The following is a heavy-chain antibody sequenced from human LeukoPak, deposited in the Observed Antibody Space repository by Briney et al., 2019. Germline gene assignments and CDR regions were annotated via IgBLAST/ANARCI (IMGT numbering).Heavy chain of an antibody. CDR1: GFTFSSYA. CDR3: ARENTAMGEYYFDY. Sequence: GGSLRLSRAASGFTFSSYAMSWVRQAPGKGLEWVSAISGSGGSTYYADSVKGRFTISRDNSKNTLYLQMNSLRAEDTAVYYCARENTAMGEYYFDYWGQGTLVTVSS. CDR2: ISGSGGST. J-gene: IGHJ4*02. D-gene: IGHD5-18*01. V-gene: IGHV3-23*01.